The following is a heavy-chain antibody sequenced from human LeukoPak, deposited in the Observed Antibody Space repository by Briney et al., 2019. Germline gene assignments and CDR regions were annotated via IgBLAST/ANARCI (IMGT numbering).Heavy chain of an antibody. CDR1: GYSFTSYW. D-gene: IGHD3-22*01. J-gene: IGHJ3*02. V-gene: IGHV5-51*01. Sequence: GESLKISCKGSGYSFTSYWIGWVRQMPGKGLEWMGIIYPGDSDTRYSPSFQGQVTISADKSITTAYLQWSSVKASDTAMYYCARRSSSGYYPNAFDIWGQGTMVTVSS. CDR2: IYPGDSDT. CDR3: ARRSSSGYYPNAFDI.